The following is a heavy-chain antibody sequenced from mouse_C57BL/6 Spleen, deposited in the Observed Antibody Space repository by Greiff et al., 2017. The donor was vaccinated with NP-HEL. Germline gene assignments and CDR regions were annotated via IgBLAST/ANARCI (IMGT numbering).Heavy chain of an antibody. CDR3: ASEGSNYVGNYFDY. D-gene: IGHD2-5*01. J-gene: IGHJ2*01. Sequence: QVQLQQPGAELVMPGASVKLSCKASGYTFTSYWMHWVKQRPGQGLEWIGEIDPSDGYTNYNQKFKGKSTLTVDKSSSTAYMQLSSLTSEDSAVYYCASEGSNYVGNYFDYWGQGTTLTVSS. CDR2: IDPSDGYT. CDR1: GYTFTSYW. V-gene: IGHV1-69*01.